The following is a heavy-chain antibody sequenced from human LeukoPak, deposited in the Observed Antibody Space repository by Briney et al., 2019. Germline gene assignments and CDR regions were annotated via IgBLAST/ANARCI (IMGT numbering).Heavy chain of an antibody. V-gene: IGHV4-61*05. Sequence: SETLSLTCTVSGGSISSSSYYWGWIRQPPGKGLEWIGYIYYSGSTNYNPSLKSRVTISVDTSKNQFSLKLSSVPAADTAVYYCARLVVVPAGKWFDPWGQGTLVTVSS. CDR1: GGSISSSSYY. CDR3: ARLVVVPAGKWFDP. CDR2: IYYSGST. D-gene: IGHD2-2*01. J-gene: IGHJ5*02.